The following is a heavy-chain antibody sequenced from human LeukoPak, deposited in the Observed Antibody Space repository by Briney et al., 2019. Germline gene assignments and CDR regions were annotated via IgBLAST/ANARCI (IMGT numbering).Heavy chain of an antibody. CDR1: GGSISSGDYY. Sequence: SETLSLTCTVSGGSISSGDYYWSWIRQPPGKGLEWIGYIYYSGRTYYNPSLKSRVTMSVDTSKNQFSLKLSSVTAADTAVYYCARDDPRLGAFDIWGQGTMVTVSS. CDR3: ARDDPRLGAFDI. V-gene: IGHV4-30-4*01. CDR2: IYYSGRT. J-gene: IGHJ3*02. D-gene: IGHD3-9*01.